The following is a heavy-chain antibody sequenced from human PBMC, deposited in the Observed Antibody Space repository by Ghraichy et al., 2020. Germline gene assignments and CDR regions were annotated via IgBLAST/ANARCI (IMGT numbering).Heavy chain of an antibody. Sequence: GGSLRLSCAASGFTFSSYSMNWVRQAPGKGLEWVSYISSSSSTIYYADSVKGRFTISRDKAKNSLYLQMNSLRDEDTAVYYCARALYSSGWPYPIDYWGQGTLVTVSS. D-gene: IGHD6-19*01. CDR1: GFTFSSYS. V-gene: IGHV3-48*02. CDR3: ARALYSSGWPYPIDY. CDR2: ISSSSSTI. J-gene: IGHJ4*02.